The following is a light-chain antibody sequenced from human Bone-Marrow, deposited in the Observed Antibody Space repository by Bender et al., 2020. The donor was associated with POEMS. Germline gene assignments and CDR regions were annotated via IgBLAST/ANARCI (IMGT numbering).Light chain of an antibody. J-gene: IGLJ1*01. V-gene: IGLV2-14*01. CDR1: STKIGLYNY. Sequence: QSALTQPASVSGSPGQSITISCTGTSTKIGLYNYVAWYQKYPGKAPKLLIYDVTKRPSGVPDRFSGSKSGNTASLTVSGLQPEDEADYYCGSYTRNTKYVFGSGTKVTVL. CDR2: DVT. CDR3: GSYTRNTKYV.